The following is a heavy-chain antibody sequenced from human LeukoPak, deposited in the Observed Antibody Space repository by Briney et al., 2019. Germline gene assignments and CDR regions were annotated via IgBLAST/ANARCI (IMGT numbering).Heavy chain of an antibody. CDR3: ARHGNWEPFDF. D-gene: IGHD1-1*01. V-gene: IGHV4-39*01. CDR2: VYYSGST. J-gene: IGHJ4*02. CDR1: GASIRSSDYY. Sequence: ASEALSLTCVLSGASIRSSDYYWAWIRQPPGKGLEWIWTVYYSGSTYYNPPLKGRVTISVCTSKNSFSLKVTSLTAADTATYYCARHGNWEPFDFWGQGRLVTVSS.